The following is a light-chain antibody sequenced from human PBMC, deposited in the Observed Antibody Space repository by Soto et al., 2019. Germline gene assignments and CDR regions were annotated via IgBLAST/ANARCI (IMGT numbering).Light chain of an antibody. CDR1: ISNIGNNS. J-gene: IGLJ2*01. Sequence: QAVVTQPPSVSAAPGQRVSISCSGSISNIGNNSVSWYQFLPGTAPKLLIYDNIERPSGIPDRFSGSKSGTSATLGITGVQTGDEADYACGTWDGSLSAVVFGGGTKLTVL. CDR3: GTWDGSLSAVV. V-gene: IGLV1-51*01. CDR2: DNI.